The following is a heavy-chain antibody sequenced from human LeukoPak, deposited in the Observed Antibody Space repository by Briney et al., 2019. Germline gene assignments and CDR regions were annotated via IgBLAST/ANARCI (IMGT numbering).Heavy chain of an antibody. Sequence: GRSLRLSCAASRFTFSSYAMHWVRQAPGKGLEWDAVISYDGSNEYYADSVKGRFTISRDNSKNTLYLQMNSLRGEDTAVYYCARDRRYDILTGFSNFFDYWGQGTLVTVSS. V-gene: IGHV3-30-3*01. CDR2: ISYDGSNE. J-gene: IGHJ4*02. CDR3: ARDRRYDILTGFSNFFDY. CDR1: RFTFSSYA. D-gene: IGHD3-9*01.